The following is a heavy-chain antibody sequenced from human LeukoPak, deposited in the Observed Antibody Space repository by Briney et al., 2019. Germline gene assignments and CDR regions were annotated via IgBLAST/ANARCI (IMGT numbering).Heavy chain of an antibody. D-gene: IGHD2-15*01. CDR3: ARGRWAGIGGYYYYMDV. CDR1: GGSFSGYY. V-gene: IGHV4-34*01. J-gene: IGHJ6*03. CDR2: INHSGST. Sequence: PSETLSLTCAVYGGSFSGYYWSWIRQPPGKGLEWIGEINHSGSTNYNPSLKSRVTISVDTSKDQFSLKLSSVTAADTAVYYCARGRWAGIGGYYYYMDVWGKGTTVTVSS.